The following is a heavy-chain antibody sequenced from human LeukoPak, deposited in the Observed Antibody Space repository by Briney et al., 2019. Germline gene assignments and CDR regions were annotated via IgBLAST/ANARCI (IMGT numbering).Heavy chain of an antibody. D-gene: IGHD6-19*01. V-gene: IGHV3-30*02. CDR1: GFTFSSYG. CDR2: IRYDGSNK. CDR3: VAVARRADDAFDI. Sequence: GGSLRLSCAASGFTFSSYGMHWVRQAPGKGLEWVAFIRYDGSNKYYADSVKGRFTISRDNSKNTLYLQMNSLRAEDTAVYYCVAVARRADDAFDIWGQGTMVTVSS. J-gene: IGHJ3*02.